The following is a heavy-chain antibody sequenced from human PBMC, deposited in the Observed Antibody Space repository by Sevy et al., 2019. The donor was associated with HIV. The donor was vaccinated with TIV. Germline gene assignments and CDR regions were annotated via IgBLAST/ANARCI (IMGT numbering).Heavy chain of an antibody. CDR2: INTNTGNP. V-gene: IGHV7-4-1*02. CDR1: GYTFTSYA. Sequence: ASVKVSCKASGYTFTSYAMNWLRQAPGQGLEWMGWINTNTGNPTYAQGFTGRFVFSLDTSVSTAYLQISSLKAEDTAVYYCARADTPPYYYYYGMDVWGQGTTVTVSS. CDR3: ARADTPPYYYYYGMDV. J-gene: IGHJ6*02.